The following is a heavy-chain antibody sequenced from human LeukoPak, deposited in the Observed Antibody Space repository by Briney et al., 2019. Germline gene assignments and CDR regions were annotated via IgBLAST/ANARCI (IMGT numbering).Heavy chain of an antibody. J-gene: IGHJ4*02. D-gene: IGHD3-22*01. CDR2: ISRNSRHV. CDR1: GFTFSDYS. Sequence: GGSLRLSCAASGFTFSDYSMNWVRQAPGKGLEWVSSISRNSRHVYYGGSVWGRFTISRDDARNSLFLEMNSLRAEDTAVYYCARAYYDTADYWGQGTLVTVSS. CDR3: ARAYYDTADY. V-gene: IGHV3-21*01.